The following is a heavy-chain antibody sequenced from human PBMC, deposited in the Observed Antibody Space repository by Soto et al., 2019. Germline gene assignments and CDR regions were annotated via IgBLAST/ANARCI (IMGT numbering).Heavy chain of an antibody. V-gene: IGHV1-46*01. CDR3: ARPRSTVTSLRDNAFDI. Sequence: ASVKVSCKASGGTFSSYAISWVRQAPGQGLEWMGIINPSGGSTSYAQKFQGRVTMTRDTSTSTVYMELSSLRSEDTAVYYCARPRSTVTSLRDNAFDIWGQGTMVTVSS. CDR1: GGTFSSYA. D-gene: IGHD4-17*01. J-gene: IGHJ3*02. CDR2: INPSGGST.